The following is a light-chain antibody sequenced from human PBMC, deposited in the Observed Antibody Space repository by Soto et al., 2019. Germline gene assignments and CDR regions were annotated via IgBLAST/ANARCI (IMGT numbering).Light chain of an antibody. CDR1: QSVSSN. V-gene: IGKV3-15*01. Sequence: MAQSPATLSVSPGERATLSCRASQSVSSNLAWYQQKPGQAPRLLIYGASTRATGIPARFSGSGSGTEFTLTISSLQSEDFAVYYCQQYNNWPPWTFGQGTKVDIK. J-gene: IGKJ1*01. CDR3: QQYNNWPPWT. CDR2: GAS.